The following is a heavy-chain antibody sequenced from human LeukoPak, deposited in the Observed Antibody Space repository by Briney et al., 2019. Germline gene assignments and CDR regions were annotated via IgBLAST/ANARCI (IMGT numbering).Heavy chain of an antibody. V-gene: IGHV3-11*04. CDR1: GLTLTDAW. J-gene: IGHJ3*02. D-gene: IGHD3-16*01. Sequence: GGSLRLSCTASGLTLTDAWMNWVRQAPGKGLEWVSYISSSGNTIYYADSVKGRFTISRDNAKNSLYLQMNSLRAEDTAVYYCAKDQGGDDAFDIWGQGTMVTVSS. CDR2: ISSSGNTI. CDR3: AKDQGGDDAFDI.